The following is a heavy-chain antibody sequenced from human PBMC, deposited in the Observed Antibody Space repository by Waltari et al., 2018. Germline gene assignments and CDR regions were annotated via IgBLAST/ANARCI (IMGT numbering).Heavy chain of an antibody. J-gene: IGHJ6*02. V-gene: IGHV3-15*01. Sequence: EVQLVESGGGLVKPGGSLRLSCAASGFTFSSPWMSWVRQAPGKGLEWVGRIKSKTDGGTTDYAAPVKGRFTISRDDSKNTVYLQMNSLKTEDTAMYYCARHRRVPAAIGSMDVWGQGTTVIVSS. D-gene: IGHD2-2*02. CDR3: ARHRRVPAAIGSMDV. CDR1: GFTFSSPW. CDR2: IKSKTDGGTT.